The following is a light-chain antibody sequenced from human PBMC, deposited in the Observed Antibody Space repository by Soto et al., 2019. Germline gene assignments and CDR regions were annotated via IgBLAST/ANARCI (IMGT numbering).Light chain of an antibody. J-gene: IGLJ2*01. CDR3: SSYTRSSTLVV. CDR2: DVS. Sequence: QSALTQPASVSGSPGQSITISCTGTSSDVGGYNYVSWYQQHPGKAPKLMNYDVSNRPSGVSNRFSGSKSGNTASLTISGLQAEYEADYYCSSYTRSSTLVVFGGGTKVTVL. V-gene: IGLV2-14*01. CDR1: SSDVGGYNY.